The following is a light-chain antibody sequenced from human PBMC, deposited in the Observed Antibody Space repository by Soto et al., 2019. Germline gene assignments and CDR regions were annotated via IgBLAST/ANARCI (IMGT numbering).Light chain of an antibody. V-gene: IGLV2-23*02. CDR2: DVS. Sequence: QFVLTQPASVSGSPGQSITISCTGTSSDVGSYNLVSWYQQHADKAPKLMIYDVSKRPSGISNRFSGSKSDSTASLTISGLQAEDEADYYCCSYAGSTTSWVFGGGTKLTVL. CDR1: SSDVGSYNL. CDR3: CSYAGSTTSWV. J-gene: IGLJ3*02.